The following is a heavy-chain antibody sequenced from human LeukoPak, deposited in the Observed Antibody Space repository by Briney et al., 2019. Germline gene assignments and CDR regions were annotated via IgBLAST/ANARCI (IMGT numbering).Heavy chain of an antibody. Sequence: GGSLRLSCAASGFTVSSNYMSWVRQAPGKGLEWVAVISYDGSNKYYADSVRGRFTISRDNSKNTLYLQMNSLRAEDTAVYYCAKISVRYYDSSGYHDYWGQGTLVTVSS. CDR2: ISYDGSNK. CDR3: AKISVRYYDSSGYHDY. D-gene: IGHD3-22*01. V-gene: IGHV3-30*18. CDR1: GFTVSSNY. J-gene: IGHJ4*02.